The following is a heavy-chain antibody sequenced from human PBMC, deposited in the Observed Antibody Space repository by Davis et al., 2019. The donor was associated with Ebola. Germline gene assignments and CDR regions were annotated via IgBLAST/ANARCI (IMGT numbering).Heavy chain of an antibody. J-gene: IGHJ4*02. D-gene: IGHD2-2*01. V-gene: IGHV3-21*01. Sequence: GESLKISCAASGFTFATYPMTWVRQTPGKGLEWVSSISSSGSYIYYADSVKGRFTISRDNAKNLLYLQMSSLRVEDTAVYYCARDYCDTTTCYDHWGQGSLVTVSS. CDR2: ISSSGSYI. CDR3: ARDYCDTTTCYDH. CDR1: GFTFATYP.